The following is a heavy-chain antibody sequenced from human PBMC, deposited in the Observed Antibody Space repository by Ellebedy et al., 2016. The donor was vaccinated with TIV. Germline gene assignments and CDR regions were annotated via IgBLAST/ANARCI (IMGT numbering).Heavy chain of an antibody. CDR1: GFTFSSYA. CDR2: INGGGIST. CDR3: ARANFGDGFYYYGMDV. Sequence: GGSLRLSCAASGFTFSSYAMSWVRQAPGKGLEWVSVINGGGISTYYADSVKGRFTISRDNSKNTVYVQMNSLRDDDTAVYYCARANFGDGFYYYGMDVWGQGTTVTVSS. J-gene: IGHJ6*02. V-gene: IGHV3-23*01. D-gene: IGHD3-10*01.